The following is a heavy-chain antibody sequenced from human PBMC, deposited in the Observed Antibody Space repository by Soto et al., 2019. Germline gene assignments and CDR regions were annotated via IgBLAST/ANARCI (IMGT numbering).Heavy chain of an antibody. Sequence: PSETLSLTCTVSGGSISSYYWSWIRQPPGKGLEWIGYIYYSGSTNYNPSLKSRVAISVDTSKNQFSLKLSSVTAADTAVYYCASGRYSSCYYGDRDVFYICRQGSIDIGSS. V-gene: IGHV4-59*01. CDR1: GGSISSYY. J-gene: IGHJ3*02. CDR2: IYYSGST. CDR3: ASGRYSSCYYGDRDVFYI. D-gene: IGHD3-22*01.